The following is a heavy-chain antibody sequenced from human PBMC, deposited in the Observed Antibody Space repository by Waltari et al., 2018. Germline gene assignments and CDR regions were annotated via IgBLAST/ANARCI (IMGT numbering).Heavy chain of an antibody. CDR1: GFTFSSYA. CDR2: RXSGGSX. D-gene: IGHD3-22*01. CDR3: AXDFTMIVVVTDX. Sequence: EVXLXESGXGLVQPGGSXRLSCAASGFTFSSYAMGWVRQAPGKGLEXVSARXSGGSXYYADSVKGRXTISRDNSKNTLYLQMNXLRAEDTAXYXCAXDFTMIVVVTDXWGQGTLVTVSS. J-gene: IGHJ4*02. V-gene: IGHV3-23*01.